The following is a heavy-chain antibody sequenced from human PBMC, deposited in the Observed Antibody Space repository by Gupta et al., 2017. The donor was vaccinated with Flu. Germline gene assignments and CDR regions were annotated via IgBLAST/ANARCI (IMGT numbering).Heavy chain of an antibody. D-gene: IGHD2-21*02. CDR1: GSPFSCCA. CDR2: ISGSGGST. V-gene: IGHV3-23*01. Sequence: EVQLLASVGGLVQPGGSLRLSCAAPGSPFSCCAMTWVRQAPGKGLEWVAAISGSGGSTYYADSVKGRFTISRDNSKNTLYLQMNSLRAEDTAVYYCAKAGAYCGGDCYPDFDYWGQGTLVTVSS. CDR3: AKAGAYCGGDCYPDFDY. J-gene: IGHJ4*02.